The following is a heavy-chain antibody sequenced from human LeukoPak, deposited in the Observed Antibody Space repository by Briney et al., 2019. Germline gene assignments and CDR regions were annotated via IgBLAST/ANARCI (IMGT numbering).Heavy chain of an antibody. CDR2: FDPEDGET. CDR1: GYTLTELS. D-gene: IGHD2-2*02. Sequence: ASVKVSCKVSGYTLTELSMRWVRQAPGKGLEWMGGFDPEDGETIYAQKFQGRVTMTEDTSTDTAYMELSSLRSEDTAVYYCATVRHCSSTSCYRFPYGMDVWGQGTTVTVSS. J-gene: IGHJ6*02. V-gene: IGHV1-24*01. CDR3: ATVRHCSSTSCYRFPYGMDV.